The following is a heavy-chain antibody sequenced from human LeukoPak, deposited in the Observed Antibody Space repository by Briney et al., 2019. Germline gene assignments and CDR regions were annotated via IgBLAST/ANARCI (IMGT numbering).Heavy chain of an antibody. Sequence: GGSLRLSCAASGFTFSSYWMSWVRQAPGEGLEWVANIRQDGNEKYYVDSVKGRFTISRDNAKNSLYLQMNSLRAEDTAVYYCATRAEYFQHWGQGTLVTVSS. J-gene: IGHJ1*01. CDR1: GFTFSSYW. V-gene: IGHV3-7*01. CDR3: ATRAEYFQH. CDR2: IRQDGNEK.